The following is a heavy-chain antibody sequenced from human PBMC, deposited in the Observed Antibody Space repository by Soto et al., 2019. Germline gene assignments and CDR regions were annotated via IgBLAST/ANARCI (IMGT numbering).Heavy chain of an antibody. V-gene: IGHV4-34*01. J-gene: IGHJ4*02. Sequence: PSEPLALTCAVYGGSFICYYWSWIRQPPGKGLEWIGEINRSGSTNYNPSLKSRVTISVDTSKNQFSLKLSSVTAADTAVYYCARRVLEVGAHIDYWGQGTLVTVSS. CDR2: INRSGST. CDR3: ARRVLEVGAHIDY. CDR1: GGSFICYY. D-gene: IGHD1-26*01.